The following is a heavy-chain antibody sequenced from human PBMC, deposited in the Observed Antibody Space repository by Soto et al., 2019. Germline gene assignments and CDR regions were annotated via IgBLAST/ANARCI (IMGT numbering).Heavy chain of an antibody. J-gene: IGHJ6*02. CDR1: GGSISDYY. CDR3: ARQSGGYYYYGMDV. CDR2: IYYSGTT. Sequence: QVQLQESGPGLVKPSETLSLTCTVSGGSISDYYWSWIRQPPGKGLEWIGYIYYSGTTNYSPSLTSRVTXXVXTXXNQFALGLSSVTAADSAIYYCARQSGGYYYYGMDVWGQGTTVTVSS. D-gene: IGHD1-26*01. V-gene: IGHV4-59*08.